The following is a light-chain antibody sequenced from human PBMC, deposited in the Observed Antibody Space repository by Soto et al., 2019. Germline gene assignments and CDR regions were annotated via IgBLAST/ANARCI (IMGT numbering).Light chain of an antibody. J-gene: IGKJ2*01. CDR3: QQYYSDFFT. CDR1: QSLLYSSNNKTY. CDR2: WAS. Sequence: DIVMTQSPEFLAVPLGERATINCKSSQSLLYSSNNKTYLAWYQHRPGQSPKMLIFWASARESGVPDRFSGSGSETDFTLSLSRPQAEDAAVYYCQQYYSDFFTLGQGTRLEIK. V-gene: IGKV4-1*01.